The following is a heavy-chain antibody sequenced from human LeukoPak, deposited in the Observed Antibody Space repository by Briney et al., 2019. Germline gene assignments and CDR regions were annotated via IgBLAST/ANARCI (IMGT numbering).Heavy chain of an antibody. Sequence: GGSLRLSCAASGFTFSSYAMSWVRQAPGKGLEWVSAISGSGGSTYYADSVKGRFTISRDNSKNTLYLQMNSLRAEDTAVYYCAREGYDILTGHYVVGYFDYWGQGTLVTVSS. CDR3: AREGYDILTGHYVVGYFDY. CDR2: ISGSGGST. D-gene: IGHD3-9*01. J-gene: IGHJ4*02. CDR1: GFTFSSYA. V-gene: IGHV3-23*01.